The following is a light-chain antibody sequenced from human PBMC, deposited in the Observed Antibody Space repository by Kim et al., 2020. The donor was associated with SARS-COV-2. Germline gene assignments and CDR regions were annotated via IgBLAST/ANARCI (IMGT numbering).Light chain of an antibody. J-gene: IGLJ1*01. V-gene: IGLV2-14*03. CDR3: SSYTSKNTPVYV. Sequence: QSVLTQPASVSGSPGQSITISCTGTSSDVGGYNYVSWYQQHPGKAPKLMIYDVSIRPSGVSNRFSGSTSDNTASLTISGLQSEDEADYYCSSYTSKNTPVYVFGTGTKVTVL. CDR1: SSDVGGYNY. CDR2: DVS.